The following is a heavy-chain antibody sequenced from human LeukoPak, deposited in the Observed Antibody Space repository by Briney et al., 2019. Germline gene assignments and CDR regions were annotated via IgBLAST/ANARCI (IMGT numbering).Heavy chain of an antibody. D-gene: IGHD2-2*01. Sequence: GASVKVSCKASGYTFTSYDINWVRQATGQGLEWMGWMNPNSGNTGYAQKFQGRVTMTRNTSISTAYMELSSLRSEDTAVYYCARVRPRTLVPAALFTFNWFDPWGQGTLVTVSS. CDR3: ARVRPRTLVPAALFTFNWFDP. CDR2: MNPNSGNT. J-gene: IGHJ5*02. CDR1: GYTFTSYD. V-gene: IGHV1-8*01.